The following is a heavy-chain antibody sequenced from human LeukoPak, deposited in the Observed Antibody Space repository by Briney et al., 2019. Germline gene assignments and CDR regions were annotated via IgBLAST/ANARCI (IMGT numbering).Heavy chain of an antibody. CDR3: ARAQRGSGSYEVWFDP. CDR2: INGDGSIT. V-gene: IGHV3-74*01. CDR1: GFTFSSNL. D-gene: IGHD3-10*01. J-gene: IGHJ5*02. Sequence: GGSLRLSCAASGFTFSSNLMYWVRQAPGKGLVWVSRINGDGSITTYADSVKGRFTISRDNAKNTLYLQMNSLRAEDTAVYYCARAQRGSGSYEVWFDPWGQGTLVTVSS.